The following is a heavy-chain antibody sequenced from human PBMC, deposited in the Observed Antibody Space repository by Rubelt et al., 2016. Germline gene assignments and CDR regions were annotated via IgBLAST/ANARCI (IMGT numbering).Heavy chain of an antibody. V-gene: IGHV3-15*01. J-gene: IGHJ4*02. CDR1: GFTLSSHT. CDR2: IKSKTDGGTT. D-gene: IGHD4-23*01. CDR3: DSWHYGNSVY. Sequence: EVQLVESGGGLVQPGGSVRLSCSASGFTLSSHTMHWVRQAPGKGLEWVGRIKSKTDGGTTDYAAPVKGRFTISRDDSKNSMYLQMNSLKTEDTAVYYCDSWHYGNSVYWGQGTLVTVSS.